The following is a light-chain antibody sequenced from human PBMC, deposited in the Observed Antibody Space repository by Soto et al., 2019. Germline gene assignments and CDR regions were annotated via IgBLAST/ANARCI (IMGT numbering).Light chain of an antibody. V-gene: IGKV1-39*01. CDR1: QSIGKY. CDR2: AAS. CDR3: HQTYGTTRT. J-gene: IGKJ1*01. Sequence: DTQLTQNPSSLYASVGDRVTITCRASQSIGKYLNWYQQKPGEAPNLLIYAASILQSGVPSRFSGSSSGTDFTLTITSLQPEDFATYYCHQTYGTTRTFGQGTKVDIK.